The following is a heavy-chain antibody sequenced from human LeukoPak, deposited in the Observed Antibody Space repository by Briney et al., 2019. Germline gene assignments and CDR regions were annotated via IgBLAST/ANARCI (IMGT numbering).Heavy chain of an antibody. V-gene: IGHV1-46*01. J-gene: IGHJ4*02. CDR2: INPSGGST. CDR1: GYTFTSYY. Sequence: ASVKVSCKASGYTFTSYYMHWVRQAPGQGLEWMGIINPSGGSTSYAQKFQGRVTMTRDTSANTVYMELSSLRSEDTAVYFCARATLSDYYFNYWGQGTLVTVSS. CDR3: ARATLSDYYFNY.